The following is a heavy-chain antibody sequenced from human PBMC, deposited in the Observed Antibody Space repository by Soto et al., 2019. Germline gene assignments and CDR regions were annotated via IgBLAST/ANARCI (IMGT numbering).Heavy chain of an antibody. D-gene: IGHD2-2*01. CDR1: GYSFTSYW. CDR2: IDPRDSYT. V-gene: IGHV5-10-1*01. J-gene: IGHJ5*02. Sequence: GESLKISCMGSGYSFTSYWIGWVRQMPGKGLEWVGRIDPRDSYTSYSPSFQGHVTISADKSISAVYLQWGSLKASDTAMYYCARLYCSSSTCDSWFDPWGQGTLVTVSS. CDR3: ARLYCSSSTCDSWFDP.